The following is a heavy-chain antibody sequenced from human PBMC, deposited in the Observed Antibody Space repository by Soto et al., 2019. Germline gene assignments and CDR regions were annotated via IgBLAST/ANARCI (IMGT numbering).Heavy chain of an antibody. Sequence: LTLSCAASGFSFSISPMHWVRQAPGKAPEWVALISYDGTNKFYADSVKGRFTISRDKSKSTLYLQVDSLRPEDAAVYYCARDTKSSAGQTWALRYFDSWGRGSLVTVS. V-gene: IGHV3-30-3*01. CDR2: ISYDGTNK. J-gene: IGHJ5*01. D-gene: IGHD3-9*01. CDR3: ARDTKSSAGQTWALRYFDS. CDR1: GFSFSISP.